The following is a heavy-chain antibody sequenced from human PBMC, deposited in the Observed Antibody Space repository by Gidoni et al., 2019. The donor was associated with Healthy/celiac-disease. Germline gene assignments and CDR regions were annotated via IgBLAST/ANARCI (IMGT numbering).Heavy chain of an antibody. CDR2: INAGNGNT. D-gene: IGHD3-10*01. Sequence: QVQLVQSGAEVTKPGASVQVSCKASGYPFTSYAMHWVRQAPGQRLEWMGWINAGNGNTKYSQKFQGRVTITRDTSASTAYMELSSLRSEDTAVYYCARAPYGSGSYYGNWGQGTLVTVSS. J-gene: IGHJ4*02. CDR1: GYPFTSYA. CDR3: ARAPYGSGSYYGN. V-gene: IGHV1-3*01.